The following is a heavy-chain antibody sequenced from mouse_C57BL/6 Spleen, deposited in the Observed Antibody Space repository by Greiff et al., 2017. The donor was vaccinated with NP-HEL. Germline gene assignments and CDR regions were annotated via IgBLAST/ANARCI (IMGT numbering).Heavy chain of an antibody. Sequence: EVKVVESGGGLVKPGGSLKLSCAASGFTFSSYAMSWVRQTPEKRLEWVATISDGGSYTYYPDNVKGRFTISRDNAKNNLYLQMSHLKSEDTAMYYCARETMITTGGYYFDYWGQGTTLTVSS. CDR2: ISDGGSYT. CDR3: ARETMITTGGYYFDY. V-gene: IGHV5-4*01. J-gene: IGHJ2*01. D-gene: IGHD2-4*01. CDR1: GFTFSSYA.